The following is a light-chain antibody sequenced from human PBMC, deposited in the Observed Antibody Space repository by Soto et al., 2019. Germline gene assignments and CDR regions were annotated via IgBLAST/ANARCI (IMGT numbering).Light chain of an antibody. CDR1: QNIKKY. V-gene: IGKV1-39*01. CDR3: QQSFGTPLT. Sequence: DIQMTQSPSSLSASVGDRVTITCRASQNIKKYLNWYQQKPGKAPNLLIYTASSLQVGLPSRFSGSGSGTDFTLTISSLQPEDSATYYCQQSFGTPLTFGGGTKLDIK. J-gene: IGKJ4*01. CDR2: TAS.